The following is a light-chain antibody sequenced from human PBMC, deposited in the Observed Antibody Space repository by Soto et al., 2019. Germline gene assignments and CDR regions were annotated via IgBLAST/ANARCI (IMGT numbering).Light chain of an antibody. J-gene: IGKJ1*01. V-gene: IGKV3-15*01. CDR1: QSVSSN. CDR3: QQYNNWPKT. CDR2: GAS. Sequence: EIVITHSPATLSVSPGETPTRSCRARQSVSSNLAWYQQKPGQATRLLIYGASTRATGIPARFSGSGSGTEFTLTISSLQSEDFAVYYCQQYNNWPKTFGQGTKVDI.